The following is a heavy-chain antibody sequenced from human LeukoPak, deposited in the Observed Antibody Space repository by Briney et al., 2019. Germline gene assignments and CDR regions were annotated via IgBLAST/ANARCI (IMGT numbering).Heavy chain of an antibody. D-gene: IGHD1-26*01. V-gene: IGHV4-4*09. CDR2: IHSSGGS. J-gene: IGHJ4*02. CDR3: ARLGSYHDF. Sequence: GSLRLSCAASGFTFSNYAMSWIRQTPEKGLEWMGHIHSSGGSSYYPSLKSRLTLSIDTSRNQLSLKLPSVTAADTAVYFCARLGSYHDFWGQGALVTVSS. CDR1: GFTFSNYA.